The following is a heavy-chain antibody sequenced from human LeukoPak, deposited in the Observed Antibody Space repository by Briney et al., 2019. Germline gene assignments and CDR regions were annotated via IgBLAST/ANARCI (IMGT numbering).Heavy chain of an antibody. Sequence: SETLFLTCTVSGGSISSYYWSWIRQPPGKGLEWIGYIYYSGSTNYNPSLKSRVTISVDTSKNQFSLKLSSVTAADTAVYYCARKNGGSYSWFDPWGQGTLVTVSS. V-gene: IGHV4-59*01. CDR2: IYYSGST. CDR3: ARKNGGSYSWFDP. J-gene: IGHJ5*02. CDR1: GGSISSYY. D-gene: IGHD1-26*01.